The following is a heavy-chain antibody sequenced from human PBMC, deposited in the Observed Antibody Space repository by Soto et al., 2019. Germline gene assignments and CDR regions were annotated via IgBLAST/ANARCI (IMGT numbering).Heavy chain of an antibody. V-gene: IGHV3-30*03. J-gene: IGHJ6*02. CDR2: ISYDGSYR. CDR3: ASNLYDSSGYYYFDEDYYYGMDV. D-gene: IGHD3-22*01. CDR1: GFTSSSYG. Sequence: GGSLRLSCAASGFTSSSYGMHWVRQAPGKGLEWVAVISYDGSYRYSADSVKGRFTISRDNSKNTLYLQMNSLRAEDTAVYYCASNLYDSSGYYYFDEDYYYGMDVWGQGTTVTVSS.